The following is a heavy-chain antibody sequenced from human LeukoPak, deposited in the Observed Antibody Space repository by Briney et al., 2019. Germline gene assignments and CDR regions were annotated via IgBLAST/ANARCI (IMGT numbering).Heavy chain of an antibody. CDR3: ARYDDSSGFYPNDAFDI. V-gene: IGHV4-59*01. CDR1: GGSISSYY. Sequence: SETLSLTCTVSGGSISSYYWSWIRQPPGKGLEWIGYIYYIGSTNYNPSLKGRVTISVDRSKNQFSLKLSSVTAADTAVYYCARYDDSSGFYPNDAFDIWGQGTMVTVSS. CDR2: IYYIGST. J-gene: IGHJ3*02. D-gene: IGHD3-22*01.